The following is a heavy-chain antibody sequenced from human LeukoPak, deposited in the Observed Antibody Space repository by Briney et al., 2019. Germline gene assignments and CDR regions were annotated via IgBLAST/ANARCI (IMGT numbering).Heavy chain of an antibody. CDR1: GGSISGSY. Sequence: SETLSLTCTVSGGSISGSYWGSIRQPPGKGLEWIAYMYNSGSTNYNPSLKSRVTISIDTSKNQFSLKLSSLTAADTAIYYCARGIESYGDYGYWGQGILVTVSS. D-gene: IGHD4-17*01. CDR2: MYNSGST. CDR3: ARGIESYGDYGY. J-gene: IGHJ4*02. V-gene: IGHV4-59*01.